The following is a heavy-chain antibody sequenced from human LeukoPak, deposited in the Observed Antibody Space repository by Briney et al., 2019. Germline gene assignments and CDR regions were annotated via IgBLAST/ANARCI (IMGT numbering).Heavy chain of an antibody. CDR3: ARDRGVGDYSIGY. CDR1: GYTFINYG. Sequence: ASVKVSCKASGYTFINYGISWVRQAPGQGLEWMGWISVYNGNTNDGQKFQGRVTMTTDTSTSTAYMELRSLRSDGTAVYYCARDRGVGDYSIGYWGQGTLVTVSS. CDR2: ISVYNGNT. V-gene: IGHV1-18*01. D-gene: IGHD3-10*01. J-gene: IGHJ4*02.